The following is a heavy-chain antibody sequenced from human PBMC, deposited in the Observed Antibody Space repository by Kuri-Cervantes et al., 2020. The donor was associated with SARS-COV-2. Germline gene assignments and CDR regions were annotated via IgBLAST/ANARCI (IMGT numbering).Heavy chain of an antibody. J-gene: IGHJ4*02. CDR1: GFTFSSYS. Sequence: LSLTCAASGFTFSSYSMNWVRQVPGKGLEWVSSISSSSSYIYYADSVKGRFTISRDNAKNLLYLEMNSLRGEDTAVYYCATRGDYNSGFFDNWGQGTLVTVSS. V-gene: IGHV3-21*01. CDR3: ATRGDYNSGFFDN. CDR2: ISSSSSYI. D-gene: IGHD3-10*01.